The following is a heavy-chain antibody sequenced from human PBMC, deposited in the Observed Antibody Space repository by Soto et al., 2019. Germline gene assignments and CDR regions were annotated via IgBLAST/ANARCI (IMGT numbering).Heavy chain of an antibody. CDR2: IYHSGST. J-gene: IGHJ4*02. Sequence: SETLSLTRAVSGYSISSGYYWGWIRQPPGKGLEWIGSIYHSGSTYYNPSLKSRVTISVDTSKNQFSLKLSSVTAADTAVYYCASTPPYDSSGYYSGGGLDYWGQGTLVTVSS. V-gene: IGHV4-38-2*01. CDR1: GYSISSGYY. D-gene: IGHD3-22*01. CDR3: ASTPPYDSSGYYSGGGLDY.